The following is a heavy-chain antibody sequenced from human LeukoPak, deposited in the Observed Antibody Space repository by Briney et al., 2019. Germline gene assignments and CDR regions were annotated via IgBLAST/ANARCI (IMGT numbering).Heavy chain of an antibody. CDR1: GFTFSSYA. CDR2: ISGSGGST. CDR3: AKGDYVWGSYRSSLLDY. J-gene: IGHJ4*02. V-gene: IGHV3-23*01. D-gene: IGHD3-16*02. Sequence: GGSLRLSCAASGFTFSSYAMSWVRQAPGKGLEWVSAISGSGGSTYYADSVKGRFTITRDNSKNTLYLQMNSLRAEDTAVYYCAKGDYVWGSYRSSLLDYWGQGTLVTVSS.